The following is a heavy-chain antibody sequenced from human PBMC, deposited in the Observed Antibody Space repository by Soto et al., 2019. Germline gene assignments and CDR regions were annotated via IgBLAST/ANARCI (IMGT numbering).Heavy chain of an antibody. CDR1: GYTFSDYY. CDR2: INHNSGGT. J-gene: IGHJ6*02. V-gene: IGHV1-2*02. CDR3: ASDRVEAASWAYYYHGMDV. Sequence: QVQLAQSGAEVKKPGASVKVSCKASGYTFSDYYMHWVRQAPGQGLEWMGWINHNSGGTNYAQKFQGRVTMTRDTSVSIAYRELSSLRSDDTAVYYCASDRVEAASWAYYYHGMDVWGQVTTVTVSS. D-gene: IGHD6-13*01.